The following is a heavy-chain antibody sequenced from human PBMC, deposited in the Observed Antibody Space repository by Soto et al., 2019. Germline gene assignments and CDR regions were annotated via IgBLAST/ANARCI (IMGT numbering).Heavy chain of an antibody. Sequence: GGSLRLSCAASGFTFSSYAMSWVRQAPGKGLEWVSAISGSGGSTYYADSVKGRFTISRDNSKNTLYLQMNSLRAEDTAVYYWATGLPGIAGYNWFAPWGQGTLVTVSS. V-gene: IGHV3-23*01. J-gene: IGHJ5*02. CDR3: ATGLPGIAGYNWFAP. D-gene: IGHD6-13*01. CDR1: GFTFSSYA. CDR2: ISGSGGST.